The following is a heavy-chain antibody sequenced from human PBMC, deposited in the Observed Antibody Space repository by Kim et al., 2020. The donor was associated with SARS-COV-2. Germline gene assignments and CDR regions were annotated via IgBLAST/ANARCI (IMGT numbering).Heavy chain of an antibody. CDR3: SRQTDSCHDY. CDR2: AIKRAENHAT. CDR1: GFLFSASH. D-gene: IGHD4-4*01. Sequence: GGSLRLSCEGSGFLFSASHMHWVRQAPGKGLEWVGHAIKRAENHATAYGEAVKGRFRIYRDDSRNMIFLQMDALKAEDTATYFCSRQTDSCHDYWGQGTRVTVSS. J-gene: IGHJ4*02. V-gene: IGHV3-73*01.